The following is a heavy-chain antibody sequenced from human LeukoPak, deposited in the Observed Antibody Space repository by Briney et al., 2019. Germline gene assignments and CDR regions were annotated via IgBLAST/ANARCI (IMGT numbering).Heavy chain of an antibody. CDR2: INPSGGST. Sequence: ASVTVSCKASGYTFTSYYMHWVRQAPGQGLEWMGIINPSGGSTSYAQKFQGRVTMTRDTSTSTVYMELSSLRSEDTAVYYCARSYGSGSYYMNWFDPWGQGTLVTVSS. V-gene: IGHV1-46*01. J-gene: IGHJ5*02. D-gene: IGHD3-10*01. CDR3: ARSYGSGSYYMNWFDP. CDR1: GYTFTSYY.